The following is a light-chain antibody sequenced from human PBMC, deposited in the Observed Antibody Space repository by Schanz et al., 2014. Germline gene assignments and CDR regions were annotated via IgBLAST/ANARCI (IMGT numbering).Light chain of an antibody. CDR2: GNS. J-gene: IGLJ3*02. CDR1: SSNIGAGYD. CDR3: QSYASRMGGV. V-gene: IGLV1-40*01. Sequence: QSVLTQPPSVSGAPGQRVTISCTGSSSNIGAGYDVHWYQQLPGTAPKLLIYGNSNRPSGVPDRFSGSKSGTSASLAITGLQAEDEADYYCQSYASRMGGVFGGGTKLTVL.